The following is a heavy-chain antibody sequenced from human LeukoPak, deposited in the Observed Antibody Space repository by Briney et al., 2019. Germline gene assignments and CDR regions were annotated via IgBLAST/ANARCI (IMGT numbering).Heavy chain of an antibody. CDR2: IYHSGST. D-gene: IGHD2-8*02. CDR3: ARSWSAVDYFDY. Sequence: SETLSLTCTVSGGSISSSSYYWGWIRQPPGKGLEWIGSIYHSGSTYYNPSLKSRVTISVDTSKNQFSLKPSSVTAADTAVYYCARSWSAVDYFDYWGQGTLVTVSS. V-gene: IGHV4-39*07. J-gene: IGHJ4*02. CDR1: GGSISSSSYY.